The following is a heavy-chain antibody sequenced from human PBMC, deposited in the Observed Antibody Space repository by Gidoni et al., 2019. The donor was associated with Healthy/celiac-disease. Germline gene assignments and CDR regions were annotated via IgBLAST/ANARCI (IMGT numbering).Heavy chain of an antibody. CDR1: GFTFSSYG. V-gene: IGHV3-33*01. Sequence: QVQLVESGGGVVQPGRSLRLSCAASGFTFSSYGMHWVRQAPGKGLEWVAVIWYDGSNKYYADSVKGRLTISRDNSKNTLYLQMNSLRAEDTTVYYCARDRRVVYGMDVWGQGTTVTVSS. D-gene: IGHD3-3*01. CDR2: IWYDGSNK. CDR3: ARDRRVVYGMDV. J-gene: IGHJ6*02.